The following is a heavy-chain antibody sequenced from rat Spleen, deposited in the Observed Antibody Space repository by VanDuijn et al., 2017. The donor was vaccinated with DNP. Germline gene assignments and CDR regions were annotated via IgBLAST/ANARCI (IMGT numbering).Heavy chain of an antibody. D-gene: IGHD1-4*01. J-gene: IGHJ2*01. V-gene: IGHV5S13*01. CDR2: ISPSGGNT. CDR3: ARHVLPLRVWDY. CDR1: GFTFSYHD. Sequence: EVQLVESGGGLVLPGRSRKLSCAASGFTFSYHDMAWVRQAPTTGLEWVASISPSGGNTYYRDSVKGRFTISRDNAKNTLYLQMSSLRSEDMATYYCARHVLPLRVWDYWGQGVMVTVSS.